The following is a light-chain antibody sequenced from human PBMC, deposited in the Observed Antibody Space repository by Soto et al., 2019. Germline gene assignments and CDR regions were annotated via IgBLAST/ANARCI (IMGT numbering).Light chain of an antibody. CDR3: QQSNNWPLT. CDR2: RAS. CDR1: QSVSTN. J-gene: IGKJ4*01. Sequence: EIVMTQSPATLSVSPGERATLSCRASQSVSTNLAWYQQKPGQAPSLLIYRASTRATGIPARFSGSGSGTEFTLIIRRMQSEDYAVYYCQQSNNWPLTFGGGTKVDIK. V-gene: IGKV3-15*01.